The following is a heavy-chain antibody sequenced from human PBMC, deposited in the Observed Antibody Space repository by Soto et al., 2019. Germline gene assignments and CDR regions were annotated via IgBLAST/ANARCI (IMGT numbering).Heavy chain of an antibody. CDR3: AKEGGYFANYYYGMDV. D-gene: IGHD3-9*01. J-gene: IGHJ6*02. CDR1: GFTFSSYG. Sequence: PGGSLRLSCAASGFTFSSYGMHWVRQAPCKGREWVSVISYDGINKYYADSVKGGFTIPRDISKNTLYLQMDSLRAGDTAVYYCAKEGGYFANYYYGMDVWGQGTTVTVSS. V-gene: IGHV3-30*18. CDR2: ISYDGINK.